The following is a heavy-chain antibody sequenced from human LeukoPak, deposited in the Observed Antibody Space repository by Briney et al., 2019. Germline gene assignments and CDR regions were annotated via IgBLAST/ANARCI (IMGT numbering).Heavy chain of an antibody. CDR3: ARAAGGSGGWFDP. CDR2: IYHSGST. CDR1: GGSISSGGYS. J-gene: IGHJ5*02. V-gene: IGHV4-30-2*01. Sequence: PSQTLSLTCAVSGGSISSGGYSWSWIRQPPGKGLEWIGYIYHSGSTYHNPSLKSRVTISVDRSKNQFSLKLSSVTAADTAVYYCARAAGGSGGWFDPWGQGTLVTVSS. D-gene: IGHD3-10*01.